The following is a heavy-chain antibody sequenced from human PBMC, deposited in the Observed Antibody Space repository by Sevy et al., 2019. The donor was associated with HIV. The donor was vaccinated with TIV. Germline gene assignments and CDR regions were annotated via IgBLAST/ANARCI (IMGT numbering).Heavy chain of an antibody. J-gene: IGHJ3*02. V-gene: IGHV3-7*01. Sequence: GESLKISCAASGFTFSSYWMSWVRQAPGKGLEWVANIKQDGSEKYYVDSVKGRFTISRDNAKNSLYLQMNSLRAEDTAVYYCARDRAMARDAFDIWGQGTMVTVSS. D-gene: IGHD5-18*01. CDR1: GFTFSSYW. CDR2: IKQDGSEK. CDR3: ARDRAMARDAFDI.